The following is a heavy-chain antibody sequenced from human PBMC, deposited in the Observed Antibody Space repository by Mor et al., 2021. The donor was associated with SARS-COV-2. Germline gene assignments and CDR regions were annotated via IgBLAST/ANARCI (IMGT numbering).Heavy chain of an antibody. CDR3: ARDRAAAGTGGFDY. Sequence: RQAPGKGLEWVSYISSSSSYTNYADSVKGRFTISRDNAKNSLYLQMNSLRAEDTAVYYCARDRAAAGTGGFDYWGQGTLVTVYS. V-gene: IGHV3-11*06. J-gene: IGHJ4*02. D-gene: IGHD6-13*01. CDR2: ISSSSSYT.